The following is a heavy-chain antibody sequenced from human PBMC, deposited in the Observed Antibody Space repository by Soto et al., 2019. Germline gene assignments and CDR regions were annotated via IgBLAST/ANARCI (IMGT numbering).Heavy chain of an antibody. CDR1: GFTVSSNY. CDR2: IYSGGST. V-gene: IGHV3-53*01. D-gene: IGHD5-18*01. CDR3: AGGIQLWSRRFDY. Sequence: PGGSLRLSCAASGFTVSSNYMSWVRQAPGKGLEWVSVIYSGGSTYYADSVKGRFTISRDNSKNTLYLQMNSLRAEDTAVYYCAGGIQLWSRRFDYWGQGTLVTVSS. J-gene: IGHJ4*02.